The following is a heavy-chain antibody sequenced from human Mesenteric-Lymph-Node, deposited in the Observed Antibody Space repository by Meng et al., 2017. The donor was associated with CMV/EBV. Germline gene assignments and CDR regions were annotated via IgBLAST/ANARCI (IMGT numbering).Heavy chain of an antibody. J-gene: IGHJ3*02. V-gene: IGHV4-59*01. CDR1: GGSISSYY. CDR3: AGYCSGGSCSTRSDAFDI. Sequence: GSLRLSCTVSGGSISSYYWSWIRQPPGKGLEWIGYIYYSGSTNYNPSLKSRVTMSIDTSRSQFSLKMRSVTAADTAVYYCAGYCSGGSCSTRSDAFDIWGQGTTVTVSS. D-gene: IGHD2-15*01. CDR2: IYYSGST.